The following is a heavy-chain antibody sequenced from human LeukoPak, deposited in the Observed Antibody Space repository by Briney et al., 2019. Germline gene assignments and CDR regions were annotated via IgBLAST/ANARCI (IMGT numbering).Heavy chain of an antibody. Sequence: GGSLRLSCAASGFTFSSYAMSWVRQAPGKGLEWVSAISGSGGSTYYADPVKGRFTISRDNSKNTLYLQMNSLRAEDTAVYYCAAGGFLEWPTIDYWGQGTLVTVSS. D-gene: IGHD3-3*01. CDR2: ISGSGGST. J-gene: IGHJ4*02. CDR3: AAGGFLEWPTIDY. V-gene: IGHV3-23*01. CDR1: GFTFSSYA.